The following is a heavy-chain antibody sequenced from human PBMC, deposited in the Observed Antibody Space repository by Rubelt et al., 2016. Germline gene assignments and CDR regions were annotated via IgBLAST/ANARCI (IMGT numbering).Heavy chain of an antibody. Sequence: YWSWIRQPPGKGLEWIGYIYYSGSTNYNPSLKSRVTISVDTSKNQFSLKLSSVTAADTAVYYCARGSRLLRDWGQGPWSPSPQ. J-gene: IGHJ1*01. CDR1: Y. D-gene: IGHD1-26*01. CDR2: IYYSGST. V-gene: IGHV4-59*12. CDR3: ARGSRLLRD.